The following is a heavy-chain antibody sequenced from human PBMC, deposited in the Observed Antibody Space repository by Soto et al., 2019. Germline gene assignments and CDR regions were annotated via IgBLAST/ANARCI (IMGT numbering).Heavy chain of an antibody. CDR1: GGTFSSYA. Sequence: QVQLVQSGAEVKKPGSSVKVSCKASGGTFSSYAISWVRQAPGQGLEWMGGIIPIFGTANYAQKFQGRVTITADEATSTAYMELSSLRSEDTAVYYCARVMTKVVTLGVVHFDLWGRGTLVTVSS. CDR3: ARVMTKVVTLGVVHFDL. D-gene: IGHD4-17*01. CDR2: IIPIFGTA. V-gene: IGHV1-69*01. J-gene: IGHJ2*01.